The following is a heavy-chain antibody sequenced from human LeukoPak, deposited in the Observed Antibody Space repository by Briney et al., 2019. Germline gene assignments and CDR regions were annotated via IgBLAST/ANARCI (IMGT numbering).Heavy chain of an antibody. J-gene: IGHJ4*02. V-gene: IGHV4-39*07. CDR1: GGSTSSSSYY. D-gene: IGHD6-19*01. CDR3: ARVGYSSGWYPYYFDY. CDR2: IYYSGST. Sequence: SETLSLTCTVSGGSTSSSSYYWGWIRQPPGKGLEWIGSIYYSGSTYYNPSLKSRVTISVDTSKNQFSLKLSSVTAADTAVYYCARVGYSSGWYPYYFDYWGQGTLVTVSS.